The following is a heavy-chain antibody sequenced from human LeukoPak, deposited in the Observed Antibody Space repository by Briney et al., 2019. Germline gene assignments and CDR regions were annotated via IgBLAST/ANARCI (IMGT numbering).Heavy chain of an antibody. V-gene: IGHV3-33*01. D-gene: IGHD5-12*01. CDR2: IWYDGSSK. CDR1: GVTFSSYG. J-gene: IGHJ4*02. Sequence: GGSLRLSCAASGVTFSSYGMHWFRQAPGQGLEWVAVIWYDGSSKYYADSVKGRFTISRDNSKNTLYLQMNSLRAEDTSVYYCARAKSLGIVATSFDYWGQGTLVTVSS. CDR3: ARAKSLGIVATSFDY.